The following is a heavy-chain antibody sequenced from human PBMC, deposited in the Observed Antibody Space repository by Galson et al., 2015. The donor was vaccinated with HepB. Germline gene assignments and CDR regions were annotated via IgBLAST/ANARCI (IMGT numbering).Heavy chain of an antibody. CDR1: GFTVSFNY. Sequence: SLRLSCAASGFTVSFNYMSWVRQAPGKGLEWVSVIYSGGRAYYADSVKGRFTISRDNSKNTLYIQMNSLRAEDTAVYYCARDRPLRWPNHDAFDIWGQGTMVTVSS. V-gene: IGHV3-66*02. D-gene: IGHD4-23*01. J-gene: IGHJ3*02. CDR3: ARDRPLRWPNHDAFDI. CDR2: IYSGGRA.